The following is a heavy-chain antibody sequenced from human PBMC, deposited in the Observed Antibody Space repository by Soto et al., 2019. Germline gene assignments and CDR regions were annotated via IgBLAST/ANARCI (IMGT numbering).Heavy chain of an antibody. Sequence: QVQLVQSGSEVKKPGASVKVSCKASGYNFIGYFIHWVRQAPGQGPEWMGWINSNSGGTMYAEKFQGRVTMTRDASIRVVYLELSGLTSADTAVYYCARDTPPLLSQSFDHWGQGALVTVSS. CDR3: ARDTPPLLSQSFDH. J-gene: IGHJ4*02. CDR2: INSNSGGT. CDR1: GYNFIGYF. D-gene: IGHD2-15*01. V-gene: IGHV1-2*02.